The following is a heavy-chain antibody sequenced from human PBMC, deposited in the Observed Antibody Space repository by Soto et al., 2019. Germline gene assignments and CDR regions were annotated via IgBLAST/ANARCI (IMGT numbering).Heavy chain of an antibody. D-gene: IGHD5-12*01. CDR3: AKDSHADIVATTAPYCHYSCMDV. J-gene: IGHJ6*03. Sequence: EVQLVESGGGLVQPGRSLRLSCAASGFTFDDYAMHWVRQAPGKGLEWVSGISWNSGSIGYADSVKGRFTISRDNATHSLNLQMNSLRAEDTALYSCAKDSHADIVATTAPYCHYSCMDVWGKGTTVTVSS. CDR2: ISWNSGSI. CDR1: GFTFDDYA. V-gene: IGHV3-9*01.